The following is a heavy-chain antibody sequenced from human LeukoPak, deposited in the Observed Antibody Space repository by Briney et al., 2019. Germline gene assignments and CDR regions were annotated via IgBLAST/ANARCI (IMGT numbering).Heavy chain of an antibody. V-gene: IGHV1-2*02. CDR2: ISPNSGGT. D-gene: IGHD5-12*01. CDR1: GYTFTDFY. Sequence: ASVTVSCKASGYTFTDFYIHWVRQAPAQGLEWMGWISPNSGGTNYAQKFQGRITVTMDTSISTAYMELSRLRSDDTAVYYCAKVQWDSGYYSVFSFDNWGQGTLVTVSS. J-gene: IGHJ4*02. CDR3: AKVQWDSGYYSVFSFDN.